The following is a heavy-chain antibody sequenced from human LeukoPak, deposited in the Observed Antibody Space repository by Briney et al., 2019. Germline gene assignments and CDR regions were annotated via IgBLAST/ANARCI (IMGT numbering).Heavy chain of an antibody. V-gene: IGHV4-59*01. CDR2: IYYSGST. Sequence: SETLSLTCTVSGGSISSYYWSWIRQPPGKGLEWLGYIYYSGSTNYNPSLKSRVTISVDTSKNQFSLKLSSVTAADTAVYYCARDLTSLMGYGSGSYGDAFDIWGQGTMVTVSS. CDR1: GGSISSYY. CDR3: ARDLTSLMGYGSGSYGDAFDI. D-gene: IGHD3-10*01. J-gene: IGHJ3*02.